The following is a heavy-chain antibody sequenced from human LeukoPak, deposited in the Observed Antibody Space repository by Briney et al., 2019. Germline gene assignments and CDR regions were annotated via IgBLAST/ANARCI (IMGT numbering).Heavy chain of an antibody. CDR2: INPNSGGT. CDR3: AREVYGDSSLDY. V-gene: IGHV1-2*02. Sequence: ASVKVSCKASGYSFSDNYMHWVRQAPGQGLEWMGWINPNSGGTEYAQKFQGRVTMTRDTSISTAYMELRNLGSDDTAVYYCAREVYGDSSLDYWGQGTLLTVSS. D-gene: IGHD4-17*01. CDR1: GYSFSDNY. J-gene: IGHJ4*02.